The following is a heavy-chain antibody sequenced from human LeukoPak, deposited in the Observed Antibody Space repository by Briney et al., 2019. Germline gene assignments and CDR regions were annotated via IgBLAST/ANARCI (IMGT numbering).Heavy chain of an antibody. J-gene: IGHJ4*02. CDR3: AKDRTRQAY. D-gene: IGHD3-3*01. Sequence: GGSLRLSCAASGFTFSNYWMSWVRQTPGKGLEWVANIKEDGSDRYYVDSLKGRFTISRDNAKNSLYLQMNSLRAEDTAVYYCAKDRTRQAYWGQGTLVTVSS. V-gene: IGHV3-7*03. CDR2: IKEDGSDR. CDR1: GFTFSNYW.